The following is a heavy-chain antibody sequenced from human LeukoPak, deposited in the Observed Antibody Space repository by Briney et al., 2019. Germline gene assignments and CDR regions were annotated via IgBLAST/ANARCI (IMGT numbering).Heavy chain of an antibody. D-gene: IGHD2-15*01. V-gene: IGHV1-69*06. CDR3: ARVDTVCSGGSCYYYFDY. J-gene: IGHJ4*02. CDR2: IIPIFGTA. CDR1: GGTFSSYA. Sequence: ASVKVSCKASGGTFSSYAISWVRQAPGQGLEWMGGIIPIFGTANYAQKFQGRVTITADKSTSTAYMELSSLRSEDSAVYYCARVDTVCSGGSCYYYFDYWGQGTLVTVSS.